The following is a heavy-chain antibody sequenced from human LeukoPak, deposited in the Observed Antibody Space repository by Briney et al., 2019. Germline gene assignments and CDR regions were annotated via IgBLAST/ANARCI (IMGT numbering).Heavy chain of an antibody. CDR3: ASSSSRYSSGWGSWFDP. V-gene: IGHV1-69*04. J-gene: IGHJ5*02. D-gene: IGHD6-19*01. Sequence: SVKVSCKASGGTFSSYAISWVRQAPGQGLEWMGRIIPILGIANYAQKFQGRVTITADKSTSTAYMELSSLRSEDTAVYYCASSSSRYSSGWGSWFDPWGQGTLVTVSS. CDR1: GGTFSSYA. CDR2: IIPILGIA.